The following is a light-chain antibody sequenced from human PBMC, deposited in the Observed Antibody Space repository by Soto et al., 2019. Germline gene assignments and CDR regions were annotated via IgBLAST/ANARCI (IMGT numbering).Light chain of an antibody. CDR3: SSYTSSSTLSTYV. V-gene: IGLV2-14*03. Sequence: QSLLTQPASVSGSPGQSITISCTGTSSDVGGYNYVSWYQHHPGKAPKLMIYGVSNRPSGVSNRFSGSKSGNTASLIISGLQAEDEADYYCSSYTSSSTLSTYVFGTGTKVTVL. CDR1: SSDVGGYNY. J-gene: IGLJ1*01. CDR2: GVS.